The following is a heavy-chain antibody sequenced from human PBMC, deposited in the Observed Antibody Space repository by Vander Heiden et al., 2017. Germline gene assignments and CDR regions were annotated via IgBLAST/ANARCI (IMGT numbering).Heavy chain of an antibody. D-gene: IGHD3-3*01. CDR3: ASRYYDFWSGYYTPIDY. Sequence: QVQLQQWGAGPLKPSETLSLTCAVYGGSFRGYYWSWIRQPPGKGLEWIGEINHSGSTNYNPSLKSRVTISVDTSKNQFSLKLSSVTAADTAVYYCASRYYDFWSGYYTPIDYWGQGTLVTVSS. V-gene: IGHV4-34*01. CDR1: GGSFRGYY. CDR2: INHSGST. J-gene: IGHJ4*02.